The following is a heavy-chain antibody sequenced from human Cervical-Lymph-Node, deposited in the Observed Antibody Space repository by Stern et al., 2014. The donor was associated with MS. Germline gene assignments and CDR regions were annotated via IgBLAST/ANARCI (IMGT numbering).Heavy chain of an antibody. J-gene: IGHJ4*02. CDR3: ARGNWNYEGMGY. D-gene: IGHD1-7*01. CDR1: GFTFSNYG. CDR2: IWYDGNKK. Sequence: VHLVESGGGVVQPGRSLRLSCAASGFTFSNYGMPWVRQAPGKGLGGLAVIWYDGNKKYYADSVKGRFTISRDNSKNTLFLQMSSLTAEDTALYYCARGNWNYEGMGYWGQGTLVTVSS. V-gene: IGHV3-33*01.